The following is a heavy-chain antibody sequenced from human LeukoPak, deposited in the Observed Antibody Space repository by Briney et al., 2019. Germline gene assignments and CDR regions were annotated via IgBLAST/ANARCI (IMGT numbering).Heavy chain of an antibody. CDR1: GFTFSSHE. J-gene: IGHJ4*02. CDR2: ISSGGHTI. V-gene: IGHV3-48*03. CDR3: ARDDPGIAAAGVFDY. D-gene: IGHD6-13*01. Sequence: GGSLRLSCAISGFTFSSHEMNWVRQAPGKGLEWVSYISSGGHTIYYADSVKGRFTISRDNAKNSLYLQMDSLRAEDTAVYYCARDDPGIAAAGVFDYWGQGTLVTVSS.